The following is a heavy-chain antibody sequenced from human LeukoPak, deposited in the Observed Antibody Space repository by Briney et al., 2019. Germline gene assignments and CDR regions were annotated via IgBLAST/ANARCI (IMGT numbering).Heavy chain of an antibody. J-gene: IGHJ4*02. CDR2: INSDGSST. V-gene: IGHV3-74*01. Sequence: GGSLRLSCAASGFTFSSYWMHWVRQAPGKGLVWVSRINSDGSSTSYADSVKGRFTISRDNSKSTLYLQMNSLRAEDTAVCYCAKVVMVVTAIAPFDYWGQGTLVTVSS. D-gene: IGHD2-21*02. CDR3: AKVVMVVTAIAPFDY. CDR1: GFTFSSYW.